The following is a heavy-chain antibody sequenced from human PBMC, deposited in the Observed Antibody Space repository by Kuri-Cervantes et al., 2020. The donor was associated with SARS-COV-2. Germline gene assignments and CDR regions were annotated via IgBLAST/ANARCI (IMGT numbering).Heavy chain of an antibody. J-gene: IGHJ3*02. CDR1: GYTFTGYY. D-gene: IGHD3-16*02. V-gene: IGHV1-2*04. CDR3: AGGPSWGYFWGTYRGGWDTFDI. CDR2: INPNSGGT. Sequence: ASVKVSCKASGYTFTGYYMHWVRQAPGQGLEWMGWINPNSGGTNSAQKFQGWVIMTRDTSISTAYMELSRLRCDDTAVYYCAGGPSWGYFWGTYRGGWDTFDIWGQGTMVTVSS.